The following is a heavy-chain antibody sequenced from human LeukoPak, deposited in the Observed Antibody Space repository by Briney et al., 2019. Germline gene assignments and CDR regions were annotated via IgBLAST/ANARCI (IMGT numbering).Heavy chain of an antibody. V-gene: IGHV4-39*01. J-gene: IGHJ5*02. D-gene: IGHD2-21*02. CDR1: GGSISSSSYY. Sequence: SETLSLTCTVSGGSISSSSYYWGWIRQPPGKGLEWIGSIYYSGSTYYNPSLKSRVTISVDTSKNQFSLKLSSVTAADTAVYYCARHVTHNWFDPWGQGTLVTVSS. CDR3: ARHVTHNWFDP. CDR2: IYYSGST.